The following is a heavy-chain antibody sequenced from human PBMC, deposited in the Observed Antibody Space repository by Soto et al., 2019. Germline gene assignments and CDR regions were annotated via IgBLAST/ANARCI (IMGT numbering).Heavy chain of an antibody. V-gene: IGHV1-46*03. D-gene: IGHD3-22*01. Sequence: GASVKVSCKASGYTFTSYYMHWVRQAPGQGLEWMGIINPSGGSTSYAQKFQGRVTMTRDTSTSTVYMELSSLRSEDTAVYYCARDSSDCDSSGGAFDIWGQGTMVTVS. CDR2: INPSGGST. CDR1: GYTFTSYY. J-gene: IGHJ3*02. CDR3: ARDSSDCDSSGGAFDI.